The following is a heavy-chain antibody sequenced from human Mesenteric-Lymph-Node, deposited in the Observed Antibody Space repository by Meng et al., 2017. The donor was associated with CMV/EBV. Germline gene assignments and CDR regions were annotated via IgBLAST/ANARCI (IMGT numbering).Heavy chain of an antibody. CDR3: ARDMRTTLKFMIGL. D-gene: IGHD3-22*01. V-gene: IGHV3-9*03. CDR1: GSTFDDYA. J-gene: IGHJ4*02. Sequence: SLKISCAASGSTFDDYAMHWVRQAPGKGLEWVSGISWNSGSIGYADSVKGRFTISRDNAKKSLYLQMNNVRPDDMALYYCARDMRTTLKFMIGLWGQGTLVTVSS. CDR2: ISWNSGSI.